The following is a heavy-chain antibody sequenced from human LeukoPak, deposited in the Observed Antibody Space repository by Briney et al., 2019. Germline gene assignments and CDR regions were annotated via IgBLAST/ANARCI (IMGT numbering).Heavy chain of an antibody. CDR2: ISSSGGST. D-gene: IGHD1/OR15-1a*01. J-gene: IGHJ4*02. V-gene: IGHV3-64D*09. CDR3: VKGGTTGLYYFDS. Sequence: GGSLRLSCSASGFTFSSSAMHWVRQAPGKGLECVSGISSSGGSTYSAESVKGRFTSSRDNSKNMVYLQMSSLRAEDTAVYCCVKGGTTGLYYFDSWGQGTLVTVSS. CDR1: GFTFSSSA.